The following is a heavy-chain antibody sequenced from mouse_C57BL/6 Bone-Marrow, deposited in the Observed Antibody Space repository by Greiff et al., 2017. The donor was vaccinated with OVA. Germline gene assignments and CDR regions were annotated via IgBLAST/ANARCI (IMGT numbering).Heavy chain of an antibody. CDR3: ARHEEGEGQLKGLFAY. D-gene: IGHD6-1*01. CDR2: FYPGSGSI. J-gene: IGHJ3*01. V-gene: IGHV1-62-2*01. CDR1: GYTFTEYT. Sequence: QVQLKQSGAELVKPGASVKLSCKASGYTFTEYTIHWVKQRSGQGLEWIGWFYPGSGSIKYNEKFKDKATLTADKSSSTVYMELSRLTSEDSAVYFGARHEEGEGQLKGLFAYWGQGTLVTVSA.